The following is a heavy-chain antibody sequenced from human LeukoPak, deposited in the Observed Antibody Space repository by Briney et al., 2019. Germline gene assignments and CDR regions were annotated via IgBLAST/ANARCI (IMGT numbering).Heavy chain of an antibody. CDR1: GFTFSSYS. CDR3: ARDAHGVAVAASYYYYMDV. V-gene: IGHV3-21*01. Sequence: PGGSLRLSCAASGFTFSSYSMNWVRQAPGKGLEWVSSISSSSSYIYYADSVKGRSTISRDNAKNSLYLQMNSLRAEDTAVYYCARDAHGVAVAASYYYYMDVWGKGTTVTISS. D-gene: IGHD2-15*01. CDR2: ISSSSSYI. J-gene: IGHJ6*03.